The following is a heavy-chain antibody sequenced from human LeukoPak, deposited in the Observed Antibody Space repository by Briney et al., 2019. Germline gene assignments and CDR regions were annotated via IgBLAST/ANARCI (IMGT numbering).Heavy chain of an antibody. D-gene: IGHD2-2*01. CDR1: GFTFSSYA. V-gene: IGHV3-23*01. CDR3: ARDTKYAFDN. CDR2: ISGSGGST. J-gene: IGHJ4*02. Sequence: GGSLRLSCAASGFTFSSYAMSWVRQAPGKGLKWVSAISGSGGSTYYADSVKGRFTISRDNSKNTLYLQMNSLRAEDTAVYYCARDTKYAFDNWGQGTLVTVSS.